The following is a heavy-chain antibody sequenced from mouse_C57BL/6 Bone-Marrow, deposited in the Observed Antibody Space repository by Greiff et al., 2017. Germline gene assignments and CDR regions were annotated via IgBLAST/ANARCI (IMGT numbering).Heavy chain of an antibody. D-gene: IGHD1-1*01. J-gene: IGHJ1*03. CDR3: AATVVADFDV. Sequence: VQLQQSGAELARPGASVKLSCKASGYTFTSYGISWVKQRTGQGLEWIGEIYPRSGNTYYNEKFKGKATLTADKSSSTAYMELLSLTSEDSAVYFCAATVVADFDVWGTGTTVTVSS. V-gene: IGHV1-81*01. CDR1: GYTFTSYG. CDR2: IYPRSGNT.